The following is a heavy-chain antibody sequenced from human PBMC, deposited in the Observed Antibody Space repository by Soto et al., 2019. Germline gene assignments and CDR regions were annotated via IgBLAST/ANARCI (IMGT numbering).Heavy chain of an antibody. CDR2: IYSGGST. J-gene: IGHJ4*02. V-gene: IGHV3-53*01. D-gene: IGHD5-18*01. Sequence: EVQLVESGGGLIQPGGSLRLSCAASGFTVSSNYMSWVRQAPGKGLEWVSVIYSGGSTYYADSVKGRFTISRDNSKNTLYLQMNSLRAEDTAVYYCARVRGYSYGEYYFDYWVQGPLVTVSS. CDR3: ARVRGYSYGEYYFDY. CDR1: GFTVSSNY.